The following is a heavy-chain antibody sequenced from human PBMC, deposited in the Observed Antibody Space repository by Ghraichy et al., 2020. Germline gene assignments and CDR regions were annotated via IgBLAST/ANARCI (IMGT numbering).Heavy chain of an antibody. CDR3: AAGTRRDPAYTWFDP. CDR2: IVVGSGNT. D-gene: IGHD1-14*01. Sequence: SVKVSCKAPVFTFTKSAMQWVRQARAQRLEGIGWIVVGSGNTSYAQSFQERVTITREMSTSTVYMELSSLRSEDTAIYNCAAGTRRDPAYTWFDPWGQGTLVTVSS. CDR1: VFTFTKSA. V-gene: IGHV1-58*02. J-gene: IGHJ5*02.